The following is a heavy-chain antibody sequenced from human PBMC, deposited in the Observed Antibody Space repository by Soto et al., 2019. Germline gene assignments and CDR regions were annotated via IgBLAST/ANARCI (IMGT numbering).Heavy chain of an antibody. J-gene: IGHJ4*02. V-gene: IGHV3-23*01. CDR2: ISGSGGST. CDR3: AKDYGSGSYYNPPSYFDY. Sequence: EVQLLESGGGLVQPGGSLRLSCAASGFTFSSYAMSWVRQAPGKGLEWVSAISGSGGSTYYADSVKGRFTISRDNSKNTLYLQMNSLSAEDKAVYYCAKDYGSGSYYNPPSYFDYWGQGTLVTVSS. D-gene: IGHD3-10*01. CDR1: GFTFSSYA.